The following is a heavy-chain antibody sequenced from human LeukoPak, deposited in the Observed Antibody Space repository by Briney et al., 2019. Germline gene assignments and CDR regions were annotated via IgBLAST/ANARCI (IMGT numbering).Heavy chain of an antibody. Sequence: GGSLRLSCAASGFPFSSYGMNWVRQAPGKGLEWVAFIRSDGSNKYYTDSVKGRFTISRDNSKKTLYLQMNSLRAEDTAVYYCATNHSGSYTFEYWGQGTLVTVSS. CDR1: GFPFSSYG. J-gene: IGHJ4*02. CDR3: ATNHSGSYTFEY. D-gene: IGHD1-26*01. V-gene: IGHV3-30*02. CDR2: IRSDGSNK.